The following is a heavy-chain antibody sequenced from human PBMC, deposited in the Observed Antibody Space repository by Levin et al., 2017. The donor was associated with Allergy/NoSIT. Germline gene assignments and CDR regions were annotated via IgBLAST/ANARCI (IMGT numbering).Heavy chain of an antibody. CDR2: TNQNGST. CDR1: GGSFSAYY. V-gene: IGHV4-34*01. CDR3: ARAGISVAGEDEYFQY. Sequence: SETLSLTCAVSGGSFSAYYWSWIRQPPGKGLEWIGETNQNGSTNYNPSLKSRVTISVDTSKSQFSLKMSSVAAADTAVYYCARAGISVAGEDEYFQYWGQGTLVTVSS. D-gene: IGHD6-19*01. J-gene: IGHJ1*01.